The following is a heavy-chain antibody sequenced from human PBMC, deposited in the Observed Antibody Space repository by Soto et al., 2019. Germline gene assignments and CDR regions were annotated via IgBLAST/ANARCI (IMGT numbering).Heavy chain of an antibody. CDR2: ISGSGVTT. V-gene: IGHV3-23*01. CDR3: AKDRDDIGMVDAFEI. J-gene: IGHJ3*02. Sequence: EMQLLESGGDLVQPGGSLRLSCAASGFTFSSYAMTWVRQAPGKGLEYISAISGSGVTTYYADSMKCRFTVSRDNSKSTLYRQMNSRRAEDTALYICAKDRDDIGMVDAFEIWGQGTMVTVSS. D-gene: IGHD2-15*01. CDR1: GFTFSSYA.